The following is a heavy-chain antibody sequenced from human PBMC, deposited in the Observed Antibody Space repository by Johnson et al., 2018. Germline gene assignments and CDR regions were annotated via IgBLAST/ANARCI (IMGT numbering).Heavy chain of an antibody. D-gene: IGHD2-2*01. CDR1: GYTFTSYY. CDR2: INPSGGST. V-gene: IGHV1-46*01. J-gene: IGHJ3*02. CDR3: AKDGGRYCSSTSCYPDAFDI. Sequence: QVQLVESGAEVKKXGSSVKVSCKASGYTFTSYYMHWVRQAPGQGLEWMGIINPSGGSTSYAQKFQGRVTMTRDTSTSTVYMELNSLRAEDTAVYYCAKDGGRYCSSTSCYPDAFDIWGQGTMVTVSS.